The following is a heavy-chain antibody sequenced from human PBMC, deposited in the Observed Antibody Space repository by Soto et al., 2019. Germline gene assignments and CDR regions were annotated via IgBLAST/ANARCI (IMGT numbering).Heavy chain of an antibody. CDR2: VHYSGST. Sequence: QVQLQESGPGLVKPSETLSLTCVVSGGSISSHYWSWIRQPPGSGLEWIGFVHYSGSTSYSPSLRSPVTMSLDTSNNQFSLNMSSVTAADTAFYFCARRDYSTSSLGPFDYWGQGILVTVSS. J-gene: IGHJ4*02. V-gene: IGHV4-59*11. D-gene: IGHD6-6*01. CDR1: GGSISSHY. CDR3: ARRDYSTSSLGPFDY.